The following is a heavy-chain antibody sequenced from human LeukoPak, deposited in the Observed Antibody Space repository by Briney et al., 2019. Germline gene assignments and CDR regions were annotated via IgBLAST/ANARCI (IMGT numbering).Heavy chain of an antibody. CDR1: GFTFSRYG. CDR3: VRVLAAAGTEAFDY. Sequence: GGSLRLSCAASGFTFSRYGMHWIRQTPGKGREWVALISNAGSNKYYADSVEGRFNISRDSSKNTMSLQMNSLKPEDTGVYFCVRVLAAAGTEAFDYWGQGVLVTVSS. J-gene: IGHJ4*02. CDR2: ISNAGSNK. V-gene: IGHV3-30*03. D-gene: IGHD6-13*01.